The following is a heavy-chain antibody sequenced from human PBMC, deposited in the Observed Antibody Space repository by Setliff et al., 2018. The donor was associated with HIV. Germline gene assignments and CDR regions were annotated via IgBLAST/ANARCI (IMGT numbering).Heavy chain of an antibody. V-gene: IGHV4-61*02. CDR3: AKTIGGYFDIFDN. J-gene: IGHJ4*02. Sequence: TLSLTCTVSDGSISSGSYYWSWIRQPAGKGLEWIGRIYTSGSTNYNPSLKSRVTMSVDTSKNQFSLKLSSVTAADTAVYYCAKTIGGYFDIFDNWGQGTLVTVSS. CDR2: IYTSGST. D-gene: IGHD3-9*01. CDR1: DGSISSGSYY.